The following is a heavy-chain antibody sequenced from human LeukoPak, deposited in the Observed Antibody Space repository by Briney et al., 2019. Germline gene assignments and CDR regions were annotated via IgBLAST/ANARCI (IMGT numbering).Heavy chain of an antibody. CDR2: IYYSGST. V-gene: IGHV4-39*01. CDR1: GGSISSSSYY. J-gene: IGHJ5*02. D-gene: IGHD5-18*01. CDR3: ARHYSPVARNWFDP. Sequence: PSETLSLTCTVSGGSISSSSYYWGWIRQPPGKGLEWIGSIYYSGSTYYNLSLKSRVTISVDTSKRHFSLTLSSVTAADTAVYYCARHYSPVARNWFDPWGQGTLVIVSS.